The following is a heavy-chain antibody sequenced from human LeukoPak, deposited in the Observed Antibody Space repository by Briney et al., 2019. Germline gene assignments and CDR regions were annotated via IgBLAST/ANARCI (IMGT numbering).Heavy chain of an antibody. J-gene: IGHJ4*02. CDR2: MNPNSGNT. D-gene: IGHD5-24*01. Sequence: ASVKVSCKASGGTFSSYAINWVRQATGQGLEWMGWMNPNSGNTGYAQKFQGRVTLTRNTSISTAYMELSSLRSEDTAVYYCARADRDGYNYGAYYFDYWGQGTLVTVSS. CDR3: ARADRDGYNYGAYYFDY. V-gene: IGHV1-8*02. CDR1: GGTFSSYA.